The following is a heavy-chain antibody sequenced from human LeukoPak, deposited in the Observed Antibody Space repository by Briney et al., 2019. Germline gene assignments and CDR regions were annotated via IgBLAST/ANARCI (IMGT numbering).Heavy chain of an antibody. CDR1: GFTFSSYS. CDR2: ISSSSSYI. Sequence: GGSLRLSCAASGFTFSSYSMTRVRQAPGKGLEWVSSISSSSSYIYYADSVKGRFTISRDNAKNSLYLQMNSLRAEDTAVYYCARGGPSSSNYYDYWGQGTLVTVSS. J-gene: IGHJ4*02. D-gene: IGHD6-6*01. V-gene: IGHV3-21*01. CDR3: ARGGPSSSNYYDY.